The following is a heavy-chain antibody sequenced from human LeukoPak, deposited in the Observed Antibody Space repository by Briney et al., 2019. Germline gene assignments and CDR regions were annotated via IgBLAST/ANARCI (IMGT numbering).Heavy chain of an antibody. V-gene: IGHV3-30*18. CDR3: AKGGYYDSSGLYGMYV. CDR2: ISYDGSNK. Sequence: GGSLRLSCAASGFTFSSYGMHWVRRAPGKGLEWVAVISYDGSNKYYADSVKGRFTISRDNSKNTLYLQMNSLRAEDTAVYYCAKGGYYDSSGLYGMYVWGQGTTVTVAS. D-gene: IGHD3-22*01. J-gene: IGHJ6*02. CDR1: GFTFSSYG.